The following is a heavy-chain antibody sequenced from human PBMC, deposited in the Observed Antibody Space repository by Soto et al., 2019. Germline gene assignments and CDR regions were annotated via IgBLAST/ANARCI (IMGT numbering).Heavy chain of an antibody. CDR2: ISAYNGNT. Sequence: QVQLVQSGPEVKKPGASVKVSCKASGYTFTNYGINWVRQAPGQGLEWMGWISAYNGNTNYAQNLQGRVTMTTDTSTSTAYMELRSLRSDDTAVYDCARRDSSGYYSSGLDVWGQGTTVTVSS. V-gene: IGHV1-18*01. CDR1: GYTFTNYG. CDR3: ARRDSSGYYSSGLDV. J-gene: IGHJ6*02. D-gene: IGHD3-22*01.